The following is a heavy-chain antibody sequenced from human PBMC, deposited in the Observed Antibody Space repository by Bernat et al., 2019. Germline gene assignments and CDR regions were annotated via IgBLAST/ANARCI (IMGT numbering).Heavy chain of an antibody. CDR3: ARDYYDSSGYEEGSMPFDY. V-gene: IGHV1-69*02. J-gene: IGHJ4*02. D-gene: IGHD3-22*01. Sequence: QVQLVQSGAEVKKPGSSVKVSCKASGGTFCSYTISWVRQAPGQGLEWMGRIIPILGIANYAQKFQGRVTITADKSTSTAYMELSSLRSEDTAVYYCARDYYDSSGYEEGSMPFDYWGQGTLVTVSS. CDR2: IIPILGIA. CDR1: GGTFCSYT.